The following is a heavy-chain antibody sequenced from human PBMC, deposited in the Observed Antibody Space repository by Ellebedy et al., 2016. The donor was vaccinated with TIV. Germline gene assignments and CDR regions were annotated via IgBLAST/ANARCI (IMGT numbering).Heavy chain of an antibody. D-gene: IGHD5-18*01. CDR3: ARDPVDTSMVKIYFDY. CDR1: GFTFSSYS. J-gene: IGHJ4*02. V-gene: IGHV3-48*01. CDR2: ISRGTTTI. Sequence: GESLKISCAGSGFTFSSYSMNWVRQAPGKGLEWVAYISRGTTTIYYADSVRGRFTISRDNAKNSLYLQMNSLRAEDTAVYYCARDPVDTSMVKIYFDYWGQGTLVSVSS.